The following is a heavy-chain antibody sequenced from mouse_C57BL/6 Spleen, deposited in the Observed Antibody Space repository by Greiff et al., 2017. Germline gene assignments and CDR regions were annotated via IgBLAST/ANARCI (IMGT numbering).Heavy chain of an antibody. Sequence: QVTLKESGPGILQSSQTLSLTCSFSGFSLSTSGMGVSWIRQPSGKGLEWQAHIYWDNDKRYNPSLKSRLTISKDTSRNQVFLKITSVDTADTATYYCAGRAGSSLPFDYWGQGTTLTVSS. CDR1: GFSLSTSGMG. CDR3: AGRAGSSLPFDY. D-gene: IGHD1-1*01. V-gene: IGHV8-12*01. J-gene: IGHJ2*01. CDR2: IYWDNDK.